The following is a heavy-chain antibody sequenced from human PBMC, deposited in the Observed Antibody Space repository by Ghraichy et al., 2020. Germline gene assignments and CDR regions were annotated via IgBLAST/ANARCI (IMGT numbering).Heavy chain of an antibody. CDR2: IYYSGST. V-gene: IGHV4-59*01. J-gene: IGHJ6*02. CDR3: ARSERGYSYGYYYYGMDV. CDR1: GGSISSYY. Sequence: SETLSLTCTVSGGSISSYYWSWIRQPPGKGLEWIGYIYYSGSTNYNPSLKSRVTISLDTSKNQFSLKLSSVTAADTSVYYCARSERGYSYGYYYYGMDVWGQGTTVTVSS. D-gene: IGHD5-18*01.